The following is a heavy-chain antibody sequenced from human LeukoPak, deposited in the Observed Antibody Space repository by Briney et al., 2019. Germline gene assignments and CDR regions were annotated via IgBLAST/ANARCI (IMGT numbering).Heavy chain of an antibody. CDR3: ARDVNGDGYNSFDH. CDR2: IWSGGST. J-gene: IGHJ4*02. V-gene: IGHV3-66*01. D-gene: IGHD5-24*01. Sequence: GGSLRLSCAASGFTFSSYAMSWVRQAPGKGLEWVSVIWSGGSTNYADSVKGRFTTSSDSSKNTVYLQMNSLRAEDTAVYYCARDVNGDGYNSFDHWGLGILVTVSS. CDR1: GFTFSSYA.